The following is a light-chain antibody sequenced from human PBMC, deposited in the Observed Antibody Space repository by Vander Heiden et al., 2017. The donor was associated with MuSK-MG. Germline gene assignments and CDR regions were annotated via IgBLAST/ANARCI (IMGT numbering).Light chain of an antibody. CDR1: KLGDKY. J-gene: IGLJ2*01. Sequence: SYELTPPPSVSVSPGQTASITCSGDKLGDKYACWYQQKPGQSPVLVIYQDSKRPSGIPERFSGSNSGNTATLTISGTQAMDEADYYCQAWDNSTVVFGGGTKLTGL. CDR3: QAWDNSTVV. V-gene: IGLV3-1*01. CDR2: QDS.